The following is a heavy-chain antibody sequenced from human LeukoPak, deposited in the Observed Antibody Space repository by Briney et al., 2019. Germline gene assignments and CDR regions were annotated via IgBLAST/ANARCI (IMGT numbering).Heavy chain of an antibody. V-gene: IGHV3-23*01. CDR3: VKSPLNLGYCSGGSCHYFDY. Sequence: GGSLRLSCAASGFTFSSCAMIWVRQTPGKGLEWVSVISGTGGTTYDADSVKGRFTISRDNSKNTLYLQMNSLRAEDTAVYYCVKSPLNLGYCSGGSCHYFDYWGQGTLVTVSS. CDR2: ISGTGGTT. D-gene: IGHD2-15*01. CDR1: GFTFSSCA. J-gene: IGHJ4*02.